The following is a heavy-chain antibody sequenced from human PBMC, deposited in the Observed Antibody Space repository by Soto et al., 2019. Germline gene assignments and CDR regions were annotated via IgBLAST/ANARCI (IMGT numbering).Heavy chain of an antibody. CDR2: IYYSGST. D-gene: IGHD2-2*01. CDR1: GGSISSYY. Sequence: SATLSLTCPVSGGSISSYYWSWIRPPPGKGLEWIGYIYYSGSTNYNPSLKSRVTISVDTSKNQFSLKLSSVTAADTAVYYCARVGAYCSSTSCPRNFDYWGQGTLVTVSS. J-gene: IGHJ4*02. CDR3: ARVGAYCSSTSCPRNFDY. V-gene: IGHV4-59*12.